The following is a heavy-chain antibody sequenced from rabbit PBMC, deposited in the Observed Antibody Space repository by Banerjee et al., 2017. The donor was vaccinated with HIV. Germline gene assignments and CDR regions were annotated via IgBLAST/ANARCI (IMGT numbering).Heavy chain of an antibody. CDR2: IYAGSSGST. V-gene: IGHV1S45*01. CDR1: GFTLSSYW. D-gene: IGHD2-1*01. J-gene: IGHJ4*01. Sequence: QEQLEESGGDLVKPEGSLTLTCTASGFTLSSYWICWVRQAPGKGLEWIACIYAGSSGSTYYASWAKGRFTISKTSSTTVTLQMTGLTAADTATYFCARDPYGATFYPYFDLWGPGTLVTVS. CDR3: ARDPYGATFYPYFDL.